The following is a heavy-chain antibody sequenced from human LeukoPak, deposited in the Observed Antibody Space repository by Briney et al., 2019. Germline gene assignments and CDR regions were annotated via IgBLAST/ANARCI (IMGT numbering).Heavy chain of an antibody. V-gene: IGHV1-18*01. J-gene: IGHJ4*02. CDR1: GYTFTSYG. D-gene: IGHD3-10*01. CDR3: AVSRLPGGYFDY. Sequence: GASVKVSCKASGYTFTSYGISWVRQAPGQGLEWMGWISAYNGNTNYAQKLQGRVTMTTDTSTSTAYMELSSLRSEDTAVYYCAVSRLPGGYFDYWGQGTLVTVSS. CDR2: ISAYNGNT.